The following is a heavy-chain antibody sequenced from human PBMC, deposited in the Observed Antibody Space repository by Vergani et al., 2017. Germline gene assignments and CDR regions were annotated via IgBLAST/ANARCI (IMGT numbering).Heavy chain of an antibody. Sequence: QVQLVQSGAEVKKPGASVKVSCKASGYTFTSYYMHWVRQAPGQGLEWMGIINPSGGSTSYAQKFHGRVTMTRDTSTSTVYMELSSLRSEDTAVYYCARDSCSGGSCYPDFDYWGQGTLVTVSS. J-gene: IGHJ4*02. D-gene: IGHD2-15*01. CDR3: ARDSCSGGSCYPDFDY. CDR2: INPSGGST. V-gene: IGHV1-46*01. CDR1: GYTFTSYY.